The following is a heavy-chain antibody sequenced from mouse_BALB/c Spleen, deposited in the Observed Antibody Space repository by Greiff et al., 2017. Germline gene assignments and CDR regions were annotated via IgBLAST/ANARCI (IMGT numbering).Heavy chain of an antibody. Sequence: EVQRVESGAELVRPGALVKLSCKASGFNIKDYYMHWVKQRPEQGLEWIGWIDPENGNTIYDPKFQGKASITADTSSNTAYLQLSSLTSEDTAVYYCARKDGRSHYAMDYWGQGTSVTVSS. J-gene: IGHJ4*01. D-gene: IGHD1-1*01. CDR3: ARKDGRSHYAMDY. CDR2: IDPENGNT. V-gene: IGHV14-1*02. CDR1: GFNIKDYY.